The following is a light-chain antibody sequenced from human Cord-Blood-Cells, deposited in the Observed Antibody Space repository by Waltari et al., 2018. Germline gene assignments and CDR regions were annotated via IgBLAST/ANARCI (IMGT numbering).Light chain of an antibody. CDR2: GAS. CDR3: QQYGSSRT. V-gene: IGKV3-20*01. Sequence: EIVLTQSPGTLSLSPGERATLSCRASQSVSSSYLAWYQPKPGQAPRLLIYGASSRATGIPDGFSGSGSGTYFTLTISRLEPEDFAVYYCQQYGSSRTFGQGTKVEIK. J-gene: IGKJ1*01. CDR1: QSVSSSY.